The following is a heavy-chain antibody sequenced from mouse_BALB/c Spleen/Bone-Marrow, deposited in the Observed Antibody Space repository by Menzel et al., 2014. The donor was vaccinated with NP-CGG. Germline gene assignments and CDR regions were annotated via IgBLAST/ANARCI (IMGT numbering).Heavy chain of an antibody. D-gene: IGHD2-4*01. J-gene: IGHJ1*01. CDR3: ATMITDWYFDV. V-gene: IGHV14-3*02. Sequence: EVQLQRSGAELVKPGASVKLSCTASGFNIKDTYMHWVKQRPEQGLEWIGRIDPANGNTKYDPKFQGKATITADTSSNTAYLQLCSLTSEDTAVYYCATMITDWYFDVWGAGTTVTVSS. CDR1: GFNIKDTY. CDR2: IDPANGNT.